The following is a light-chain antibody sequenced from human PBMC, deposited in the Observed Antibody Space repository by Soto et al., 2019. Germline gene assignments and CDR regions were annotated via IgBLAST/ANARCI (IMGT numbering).Light chain of an antibody. CDR1: QSVSSN. V-gene: IGKV3-15*01. J-gene: IGKJ4*01. CDR2: GAS. Sequence: EIVMTQSPATLSVSPGERATLSCRASQSVSSNLAWYQQKPGQAPRLLIYGASTRATGIPARFSGSGSGTEFTLTISSLQSKDFAVYYCQQYNNWSPLTFGGGTKVEIK. CDR3: QQYNNWSPLT.